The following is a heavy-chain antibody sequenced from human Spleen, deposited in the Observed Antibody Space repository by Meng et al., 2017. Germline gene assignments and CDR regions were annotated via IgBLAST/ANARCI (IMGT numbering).Heavy chain of an antibody. CDR2: IKQDGSEK. CDR1: GFTFSSYW. J-gene: IGHJ6*02. CDR3: ARRIAVAGLYYYYYGMDV. V-gene: IGHV3-7*01. D-gene: IGHD6-19*01. Sequence: GESLKISCAASGFTFSSYWMSWVRQAPGKGLEWVANIKQDGSEKYYVDSVKGRFTISRDNAKNSLYLQMNSLRAEDTAVYYCARRIAVAGLYYYYYGMDVWGQGTTVTVSS.